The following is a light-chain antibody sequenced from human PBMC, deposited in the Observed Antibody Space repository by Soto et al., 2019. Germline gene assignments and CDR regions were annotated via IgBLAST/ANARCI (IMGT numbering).Light chain of an antibody. Sequence: QSVLTQSPSVSETPGQKITISCSVSRSNIGGNAVYWYQQVPGSAPRLVIHSNDQRPFGVPDRFSGSRSGTSASLAVSGLRSEDEADYYCVAWDDSLAGYVFGTGTKVTVL. CDR3: VAWDDSLAGYV. CDR2: SND. V-gene: IGLV1-47*02. CDR1: RSNIGGNA. J-gene: IGLJ1*01.